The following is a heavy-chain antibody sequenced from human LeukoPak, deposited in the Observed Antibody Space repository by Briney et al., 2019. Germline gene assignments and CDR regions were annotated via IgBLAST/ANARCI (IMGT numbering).Heavy chain of an antibody. D-gene: IGHD6-13*01. CDR3: VKKVVAAAGTNYYYYGMDV. J-gene: IGHJ6*02. Sequence: GGSLRLSCSASGFTFSSYAMHWVRQAPGKGLEYVSAISSKGGSTYYADSVKGRFTISRDNSKNTLYLQMSSLRAEDTAVYYCVKKVVAAAGTNYYYYGMDVWGQGTTVTVSS. CDR2: ISSKGGST. V-gene: IGHV3-64D*09. CDR1: GFTFSSYA.